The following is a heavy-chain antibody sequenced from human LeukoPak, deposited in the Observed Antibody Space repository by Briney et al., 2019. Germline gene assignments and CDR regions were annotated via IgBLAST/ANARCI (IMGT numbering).Heavy chain of an antibody. Sequence: GESLQISCQGSGYIFTSYWIGWVRQLPGKGLEWMGIIYPGDSDTRYSPSFQGQVTISADKSISTAYLQWSSLKASDTAMYYCARTVGPPHNWFDPWGQGTLVTVSS. CDR2: IYPGDSDT. CDR1: GYIFTSYW. V-gene: IGHV5-51*01. D-gene: IGHD4-23*01. CDR3: ARTVGPPHNWFDP. J-gene: IGHJ5*02.